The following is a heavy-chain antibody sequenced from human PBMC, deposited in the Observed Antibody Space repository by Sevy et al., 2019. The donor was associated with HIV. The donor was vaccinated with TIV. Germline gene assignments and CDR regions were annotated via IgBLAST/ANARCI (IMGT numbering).Heavy chain of an antibody. V-gene: IGHV3-23*01. CDR1: GFTFSSYA. J-gene: IGHJ4*02. Sequence: GGSLRLSCAASGFTFSSYAMSWVRQAPGKGLEWVSAISGSGISTYYADSVKGRFTISRDKSKNTLYLQMNNLRAEDTAVFSCAKGIGYSGYETDYWGQGTLVTVSS. CDR3: AKGIGYSGYETDY. D-gene: IGHD5-12*01. CDR2: ISGSGIST.